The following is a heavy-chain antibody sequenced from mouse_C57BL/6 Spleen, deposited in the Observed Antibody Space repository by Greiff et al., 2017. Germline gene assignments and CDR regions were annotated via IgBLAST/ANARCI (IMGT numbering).Heavy chain of an antibody. V-gene: IGHV1-39*01. J-gene: IGHJ2*01. CDR3: ARSGVYGNYYFDY. CDR2: INRNYGTT. CDR1: GYSFTDYK. D-gene: IGHD2-1*01. Sequence: EVQLLQSGPELVKPGASVKISCKASGYSFTDYKMKWVQQSNGKSLEWIGVINRNYGTTSYKQKLKGKATLTVDHSYSTAYMQLTSLTSEDSAVYYCARSGVYGNYYFDYWGQGTTLTVSS.